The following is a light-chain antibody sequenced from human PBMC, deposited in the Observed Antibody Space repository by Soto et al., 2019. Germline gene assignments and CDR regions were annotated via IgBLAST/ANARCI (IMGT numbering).Light chain of an antibody. J-gene: IGKJ4*02. Sequence: EIVLTQSPGTLSLSPGERATLSCRASQSVSSSYLAWYQQKPGQAPRLLIYGASSRATGIPARFSGSGSGTEFTLTISRLEPEDFAVYYCQQYGSSPRTFGGGTKVELK. CDR3: QQYGSSPRT. CDR2: GAS. V-gene: IGKV3-20*01. CDR1: QSVSSSY.